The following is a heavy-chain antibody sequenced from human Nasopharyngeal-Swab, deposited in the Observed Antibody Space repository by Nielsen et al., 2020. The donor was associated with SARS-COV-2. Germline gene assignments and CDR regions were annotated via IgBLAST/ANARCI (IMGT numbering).Heavy chain of an antibody. D-gene: IGHD2-21*02. CDR3: ARCGGDCYHDAFDI. J-gene: IGHJ3*02. Sequence: GGSLRLSCKGSGYSFTSYWIGWVRPMPGKGLEWMGIIYPGDSDTRYSPSFQGQVTISADKSISTAYLQWSSLKASDTAMYYCARCGGDCYHDAFDIWGQGTMVTVSS. CDR2: IYPGDSDT. V-gene: IGHV5-51*01. CDR1: GYSFTSYW.